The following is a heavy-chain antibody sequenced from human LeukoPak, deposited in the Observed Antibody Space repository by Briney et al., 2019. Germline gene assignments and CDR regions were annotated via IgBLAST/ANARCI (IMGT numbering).Heavy chain of an antibody. CDR2: ISSSGSTI. V-gene: IGHV3-11*04. CDR1: GFTFSDYY. D-gene: IGHD3-3*01. Sequence: GGSLRLSCAASGFTFSDYYMSWLRQAPGKGLEWVSYISSSGSTIYYADSVKGRFTISRDNAKNSLYLQMNSLRAEDTAVYYCARDFAFWSGHAWFDPWGQGTLVTVSS. J-gene: IGHJ5*02. CDR3: ARDFAFWSGHAWFDP.